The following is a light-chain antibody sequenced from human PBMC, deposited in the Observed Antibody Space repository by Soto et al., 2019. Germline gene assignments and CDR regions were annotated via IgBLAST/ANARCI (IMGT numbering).Light chain of an antibody. CDR1: SNDVGSYDF. CDR3: QQYSNWPPWT. J-gene: IGLJ3*02. CDR2: EVS. V-gene: IGLV2-14*01. Sequence: QSVLTQPASVSGSPGQSITISCTGTSNDVGSYDFVSWYQQQPGKAPKLLIYEVSNRPSGVSHRFSGSKSDNMASLTISGLQSEDEADYYCQQYSNWPPWTFGQGTK.